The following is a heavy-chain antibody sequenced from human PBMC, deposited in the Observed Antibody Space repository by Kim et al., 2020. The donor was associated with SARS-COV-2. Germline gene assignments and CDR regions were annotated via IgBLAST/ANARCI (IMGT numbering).Heavy chain of an antibody. CDR2: IWYDERSK. CDR3: AKGQSSRWGTLCGGYCYTDY. D-gene: IGHD2-21*02. CDR1: GFTFSSYG. V-gene: IGHV3-33*06. J-gene: IGHJ4*02. Sequence: GGSLRLSCATSGFTFSSYGMHWIRQAPGKGLEWVAVIWYDERSKYYADSVEGRFTISRDTSKNMLYLQMHNLRAEDTAVYYCAKGQSSRWGTLCGGYCYTDYWGQGTMVTISS.